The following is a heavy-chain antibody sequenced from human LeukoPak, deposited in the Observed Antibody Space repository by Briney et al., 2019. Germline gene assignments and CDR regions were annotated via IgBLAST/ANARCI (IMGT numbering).Heavy chain of an antibody. CDR2: IYYSGST. CDR3: ARDLFPTRNYDRYYFDY. D-gene: IGHD4-11*01. J-gene: IGHJ4*02. V-gene: IGHV4-39*07. CDR1: GGSISSSSYY. Sequence: PSETLSLTCTVSGGSISSSSYYWGWIRQPPGKGLEWIGSIYYSGSTYYNPSLKSRVTISVDTSKNQFSLKLSSVTAADTAVYYCARDLFPTRNYDRYYFDYWGQGTLVTVSS.